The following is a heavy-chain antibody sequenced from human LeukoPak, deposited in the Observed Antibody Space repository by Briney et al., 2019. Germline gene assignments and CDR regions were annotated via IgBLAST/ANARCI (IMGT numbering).Heavy chain of an antibody. J-gene: IGHJ4*02. CDR2: ISGSGDNT. V-gene: IGHV3-23*01. CDR1: GFTFSSYA. D-gene: IGHD2-21*02. CDR3: AKDFVVVPGNVNYFDY. Sequence: PGGSLRLSCAVSGFTFSSYAMHWVRQAPGKGLERVSAISGSGDNTYYADSVKGRFTVSRDNSKNTLYVQMKSLRAEDTAVYYCAKDFVVVPGNVNYFDYWGQGTLVTVSS.